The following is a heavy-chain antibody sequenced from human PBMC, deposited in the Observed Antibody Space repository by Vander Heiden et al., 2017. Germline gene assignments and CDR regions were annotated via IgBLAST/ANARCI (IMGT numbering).Heavy chain of an antibody. CDR2: IKRDGSST. Sequence: EVQLVESGGGLVQPGGSLRLACPAYGFTSRSSWRHWARQAPGKGLVWVAHIKRDGSSTNYADSVKGRFTISRDNAKNTLYLQMNSLRAEDTAVYYCARIWRGYSYEWDYWGQGTLVTVSS. V-gene: IGHV3-74*01. CDR1: GFTSRSSW. CDR3: ARIWRGYSYEWDY. D-gene: IGHD5-18*01. J-gene: IGHJ4*02.